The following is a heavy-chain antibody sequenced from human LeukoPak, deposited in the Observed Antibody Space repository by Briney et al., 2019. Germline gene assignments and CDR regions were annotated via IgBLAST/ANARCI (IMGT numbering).Heavy chain of an antibody. CDR3: ARGAAATY. J-gene: IGHJ4*02. CDR1: GYSISSGYY. D-gene: IGHD6-13*01. V-gene: IGHV4-61*01. CDR2: IHYSGSS. Sequence: SETLSLTCTVSGYSISSGYYWGWIRQPPGKGLEWIGYIHYSGSSNYNPSLKSRVTISLDTSKNQFSLKLSSVTAADTAVYYCARGAAATYWGQGTLVTVSS.